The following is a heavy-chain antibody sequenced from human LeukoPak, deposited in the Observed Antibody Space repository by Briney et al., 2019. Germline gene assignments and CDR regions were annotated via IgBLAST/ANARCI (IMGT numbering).Heavy chain of an antibody. Sequence: PSETPSLTCAVSGGSISSSNWWSWVRQPPGKGLEWIGEIYHSGSTNYNPSLKSRVTISVDKSKNQFSLKLNSVTAADTAVYYCARLYYDFWSGYYILDYWGQGTLVTVSS. V-gene: IGHV4-4*02. D-gene: IGHD3-3*01. CDR1: GGSISSSNW. CDR3: ARLYYDFWSGYYILDY. CDR2: IYHSGST. J-gene: IGHJ4*02.